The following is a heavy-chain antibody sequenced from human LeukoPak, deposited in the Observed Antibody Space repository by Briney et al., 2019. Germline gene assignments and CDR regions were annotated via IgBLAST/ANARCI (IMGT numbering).Heavy chain of an antibody. CDR3: ARATTEGLLYYSYYMDV. CDR2: IDHTGIT. CDR1: GGSIITNDYW. J-gene: IGHJ6*03. D-gene: IGHD1-14*01. Sequence: SETLSLTCVVSGGSIITNDYWWSWIRQPPGKGLEWIGYIDHTGITNYNPSLNSRVTISRDTSKNQFSLKLSSVTAADTAVYYCARATTEGLLYYSYYMDVWGTGTTVTISS. V-gene: IGHV4-61*08.